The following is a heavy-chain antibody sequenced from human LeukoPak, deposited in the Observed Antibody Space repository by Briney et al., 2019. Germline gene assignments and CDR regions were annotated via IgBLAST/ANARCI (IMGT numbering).Heavy chain of an antibody. J-gene: IGHJ3*02. V-gene: IGHV4-59*01. D-gene: IGHD2-15*01. Sequence: SETLSLTCTVSGGSISSYYRSWIRQPPGKGLEWIGYIYYSGSTNYNPSLKSRVTISVDTSKNQFSLKLSSVTAADTAVYYCARGEEGYCSGGSCHTHAFDIWGQGTMVTVSS. CDR1: GGSISSYY. CDR2: IYYSGST. CDR3: ARGEEGYCSGGSCHTHAFDI.